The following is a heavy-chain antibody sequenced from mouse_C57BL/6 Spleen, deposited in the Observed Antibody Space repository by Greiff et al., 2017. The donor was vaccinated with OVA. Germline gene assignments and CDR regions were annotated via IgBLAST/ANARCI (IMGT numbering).Heavy chain of an antibody. CDR2: IHPNSGST. V-gene: IGHV1-64*01. J-gene: IGHJ2*01. D-gene: IGHD2-5*01. Sequence: QVQLQQSGAELVKPGASVKLSCKASGYTFTSYWMHWVKQRPGQGLEWIGMIHPNSGSTNYNEKFKSKATLTVDKSSSTAYMQLSSLTSEDSAVYYGARYYYSNYELFDYWGQGTTLTVSS. CDR3: ARYYYSNYELFDY. CDR1: GYTFTSYW.